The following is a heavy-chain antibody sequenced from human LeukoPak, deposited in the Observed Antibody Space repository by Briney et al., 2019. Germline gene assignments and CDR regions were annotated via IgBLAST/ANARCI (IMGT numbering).Heavy chain of an antibody. CDR3: AKDQNSGYDWAYDY. J-gene: IGHJ4*02. Sequence: GGSLRLSCTASGFTFTTYWMSWVRHPPGKGLEWVANIKQDGTEKYYVDSVKGRFTISRDNAKNSLYLQMNSLRAEDTALYYCAKDQNSGYDWAYDYWGQGTLVTVSS. D-gene: IGHD5-12*01. V-gene: IGHV3-7*03. CDR1: GFTFTTYW. CDR2: IKQDGTEK.